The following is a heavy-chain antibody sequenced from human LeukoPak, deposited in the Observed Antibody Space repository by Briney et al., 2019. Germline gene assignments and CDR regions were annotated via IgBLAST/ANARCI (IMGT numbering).Heavy chain of an antibody. CDR2: TYYRSKWYN. J-gene: IGHJ4*02. D-gene: IGHD3-22*01. Sequence: SQTLSLTCAISGDSVSSNSAAWNWIRQSPSRGLEWLGRTYYRSKWYNDYAVSVKSRITINPDTSKNQFSLQLNSVTPEDTAVYYCARDIDDYYDSSGYSYYFDYWGQGTLVTVSS. V-gene: IGHV6-1*01. CDR1: GDSVSSNSAA. CDR3: ARDIDDYYDSSGYSYYFDY.